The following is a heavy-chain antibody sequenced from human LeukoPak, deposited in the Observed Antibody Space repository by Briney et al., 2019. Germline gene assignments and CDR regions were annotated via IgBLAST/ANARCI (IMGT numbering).Heavy chain of an antibody. CDR2: ISPDNGNT. Sequence: ASVKVSCKASGYTFTNYGISWVRQAPGQGLEWMGWISPDNGNTKYAQKLQGRVTMTTDTSTSTAYMELRSLTSDDTAVYYCARGGSDCSGGNCPYSWFDPWGQGTLVTVSS. D-gene: IGHD2-15*01. CDR1: GYTFTNYG. V-gene: IGHV1-18*01. J-gene: IGHJ5*02. CDR3: ARGGSDCSGGNCPYSWFDP.